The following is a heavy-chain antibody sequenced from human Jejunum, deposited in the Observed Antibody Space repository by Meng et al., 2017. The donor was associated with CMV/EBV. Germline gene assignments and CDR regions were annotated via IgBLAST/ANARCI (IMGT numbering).Heavy chain of an antibody. Sequence: SGSTFTTYDLYLVLQAPGKGLEWISSISGSGNTIYYADSVRGRFTMSRDNAKKSLFLQMNSLRAEDTAVYYCASPSVSRLYGMDVWGQGTTVTVSS. V-gene: IGHV3-48*03. CDR1: GSTFTTYD. D-gene: IGHD5/OR15-5a*01. J-gene: IGHJ6*02. CDR2: ISGSGNTI. CDR3: ASPSVSRLYGMDV.